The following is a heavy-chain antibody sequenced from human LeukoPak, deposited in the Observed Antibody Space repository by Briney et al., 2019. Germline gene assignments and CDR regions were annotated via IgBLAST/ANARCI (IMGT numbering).Heavy chain of an antibody. Sequence: ASVKVSCKVSGYTLTELSMHWVRQAPGKGLEWMGGFDPEDGETIYAQKFQGRVTITADKSTSTAYMELSSLRSEDTAVYYCARVRCSSTSCYSSFDPWGQGTLVTVSS. CDR1: GYTLTELS. J-gene: IGHJ5*02. D-gene: IGHD2-2*01. CDR2: FDPEDGET. V-gene: IGHV1-24*01. CDR3: ARVRCSSTSCYSSFDP.